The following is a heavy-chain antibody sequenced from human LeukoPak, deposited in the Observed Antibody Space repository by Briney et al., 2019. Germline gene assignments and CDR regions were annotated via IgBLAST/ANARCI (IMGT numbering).Heavy chain of an antibody. V-gene: IGHV3-53*01. CDR2: IYSGGST. D-gene: IGHD4-11*01. Sequence: GGSLRLSCAASGFTVSSNYMSWVRQAPGKGLEWVSVIYSGGSTYYADSVKGRFTISRDNSRNTLYLQMNSLRAEDTAVYYCARVTNAAFDIWGQGTMVTVSS. CDR3: ARVTNAAFDI. J-gene: IGHJ3*02. CDR1: GFTVSSNY.